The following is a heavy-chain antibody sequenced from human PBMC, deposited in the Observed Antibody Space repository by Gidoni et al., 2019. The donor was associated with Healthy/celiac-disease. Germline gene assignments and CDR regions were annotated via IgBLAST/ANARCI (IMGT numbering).Heavy chain of an antibody. D-gene: IGHD6-19*01. Sequence: QVQLQQWGAGLLKPSETLSLTCAVYGGSFSGYYWSWIRQPPGKGLEWIGEINHSGSTNYNPSLKSRVTISVDTSKNQFSLKLSSVTAADTAVYYCARGAKQWLFLANRTKFDYWGQGTLVTVSS. J-gene: IGHJ4*02. CDR1: GGSFSGYY. V-gene: IGHV4-34*01. CDR3: ARGAKQWLFLANRTKFDY. CDR2: INHSGST.